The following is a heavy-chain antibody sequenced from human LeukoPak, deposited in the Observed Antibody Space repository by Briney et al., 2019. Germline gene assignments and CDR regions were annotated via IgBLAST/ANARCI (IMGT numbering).Heavy chain of an antibody. CDR1: SASISSSSYY. CDR3: ARGWTFTTPMGRVAGTSSRRGRYFDS. V-gene: IGHV4-39*01. J-gene: IGHJ4*02. Sequence: KPSETLSPTYTVSSASISSSSYYSGRIRQPPGKGLEWIGRIYYSGSTYSNPSLKSRVTISVDTSKNQFSLKLTSVTAADTAVYYCARGWTFTTPMGRVAGTSSRRGRYFDSWGQGTLVTVSS. CDR2: IYYSGST. D-gene: IGHD6-19*01.